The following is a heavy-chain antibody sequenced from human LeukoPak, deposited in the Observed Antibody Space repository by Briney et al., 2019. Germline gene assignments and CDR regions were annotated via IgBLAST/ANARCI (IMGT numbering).Heavy chain of an antibody. CDR2: VYYTGST. CDR1: GGSIRSSDYY. J-gene: IGHJ4*02. CDR3: ARRTHSSSLTY. V-gene: IGHV4-39*01. Sequence: SETLSLTCTVSGGSIRSSDYYWGWIRQPPGKRLEWIGCVYYTGSTYYNPSLRGRVTVSIDTSMNQFSLRVNSVTAADTAIYYCARRTHSSSLTYWGQGALVTVSS. D-gene: IGHD6-13*01.